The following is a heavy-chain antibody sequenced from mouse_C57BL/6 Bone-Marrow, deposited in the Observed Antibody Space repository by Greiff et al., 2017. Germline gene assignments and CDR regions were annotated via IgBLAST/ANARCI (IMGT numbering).Heavy chain of an antibody. Sequence: VQLQQSGAELVKPGASVKLSCKASGYTFTEYTIHWVKQRSGQGLEWIGWFYPGSGSIKYNEKFKDKATLTADKSSSTVYMELSRLTTEDSAVYFCARHEDTTTARRGDWFAYWGQGTLVTVSA. J-gene: IGHJ3*01. V-gene: IGHV1-62-2*01. D-gene: IGHD1-2*01. CDR3: ARHEDTTTARRGDWFAY. CDR2: FYPGSGSI. CDR1: GYTFTEYT.